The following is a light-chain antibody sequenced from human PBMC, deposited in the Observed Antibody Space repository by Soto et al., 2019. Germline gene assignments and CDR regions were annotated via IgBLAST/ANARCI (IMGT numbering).Light chain of an antibody. CDR3: SSYTSTITLDI. V-gene: IGLV2-14*01. J-gene: IGLJ1*01. Sequence: QSALTQPASVSGSPGQSVTISCTGTSSDVGGYKYVSWYQHHPGKAPKLIIYEVSSRPSGVSNRFSGSKSGNTASLTISGLQAEDEADYYCSSYTSTITLDIFGTGTKVTV. CDR2: EVS. CDR1: SSDVGGYKY.